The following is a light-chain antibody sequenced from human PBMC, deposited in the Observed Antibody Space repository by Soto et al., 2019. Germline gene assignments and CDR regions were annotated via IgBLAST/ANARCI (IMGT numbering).Light chain of an antibody. CDR3: QQYNNWPYT. J-gene: IGKJ2*01. Sequence: EIVMTQSPATLSVSPGERATLSCRASQSVSSNLAWYQQKPGQAPRLLIYGASTRATGIPARFSGSGSGTEFTRTISSLQSEDFAAYSCQQYNNWPYTFGQGTKLEIK. V-gene: IGKV3-15*01. CDR2: GAS. CDR1: QSVSSN.